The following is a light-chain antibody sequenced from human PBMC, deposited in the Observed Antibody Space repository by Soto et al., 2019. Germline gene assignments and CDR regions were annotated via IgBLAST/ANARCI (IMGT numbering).Light chain of an antibody. Sequence: EIVLTQSPATLSLSPGGRATLSCSASQSISSYLAWYQHKPGQAPRLLIYDASNRATGVPARFSGSGSGTDFTLTISSLEPEDFAVYYCQHRSYWTFGQGTKVDIK. V-gene: IGKV3-11*01. CDR2: DAS. J-gene: IGKJ1*01. CDR1: QSISSY. CDR3: QHRSYWT.